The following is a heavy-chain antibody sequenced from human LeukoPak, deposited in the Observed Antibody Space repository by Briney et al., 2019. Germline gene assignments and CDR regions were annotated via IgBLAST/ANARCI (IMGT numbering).Heavy chain of an antibody. Sequence: KPSQTLSLTCTVSGGSISSGDYYWSWIRQPPGKGLEWIGYIYYSGSTYYNPSLKSRVTISVDTSKDQFSLKLSSGTAADTAVYYCARDRGSSGWFDPWGQGTLVTVSS. V-gene: IGHV4-30-4*08. D-gene: IGHD6-6*01. CDR3: ARDRGSSGWFDP. CDR1: GGSISSGDYY. CDR2: IYYSGST. J-gene: IGHJ5*02.